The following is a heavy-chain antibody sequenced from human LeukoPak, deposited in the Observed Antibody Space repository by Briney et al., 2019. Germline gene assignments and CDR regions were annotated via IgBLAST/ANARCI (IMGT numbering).Heavy chain of an antibody. D-gene: IGHD2-2*01. V-gene: IGHV4-34*01. CDR1: GGSFSGYY. J-gene: IGHJ3*02. Sequence: SETLSLTCAVYGGSFSGYYWSWIRQPPGKGLEWIGEINHSGSTNYNPSLKSRVIISVDTSKNQFSLKLSSVTAADTAVYYCARHGIPAAGSAFDIWGQGTMVTVSS. CDR2: INHSGST. CDR3: ARHGIPAAGSAFDI.